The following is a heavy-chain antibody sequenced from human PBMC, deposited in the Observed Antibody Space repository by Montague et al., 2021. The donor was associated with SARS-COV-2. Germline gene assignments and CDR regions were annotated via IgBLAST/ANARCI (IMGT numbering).Heavy chain of an antibody. D-gene: IGHD4/OR15-4a*01. CDR3: ARGVPGY. J-gene: IGHJ4*02. CDR1: GGSFSGYN. Sequence: SETLSLTCAVYGGSFSGYNWGWVRQSPGKGLEWIGQINDSGGTKYNPSLKSRVTISLDTSKNQFSLKLSSATAADTAVYYCARGVPGYWGQGTLVTVSS. V-gene: IGHV4-34*01. CDR2: INDSGGT.